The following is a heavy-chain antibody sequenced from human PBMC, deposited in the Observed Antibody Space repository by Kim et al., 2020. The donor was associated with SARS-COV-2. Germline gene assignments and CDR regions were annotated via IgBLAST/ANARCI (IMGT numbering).Heavy chain of an antibody. D-gene: IGHD5-12*01. J-gene: IGHJ4*02. CDR3: ARHGDGYAYSFDF. CDR2: IYPDDSDT. Sequence: GESLKISCKASGYSFTSYWIGWVRQMPGKGLEWMGIIYPDDSDTRYSPSFQGQVTISADKSISTAYLQWSDLKATGTAIYYCARHGDGYAYSFDFWGQG. V-gene: IGHV5-51*01. CDR1: GYSFTSYW.